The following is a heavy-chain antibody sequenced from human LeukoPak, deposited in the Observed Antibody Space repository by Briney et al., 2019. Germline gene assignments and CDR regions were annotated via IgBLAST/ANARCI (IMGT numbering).Heavy chain of an antibody. J-gene: IGHJ4*02. CDR2: ISSSSSYI. Sequence: GGSLRLSCAASGFTSSSYSMNWVRQAPGKGLEWVSSISSSSSYIYYADSVKGRFTISRDNAKNSLYLQMNSLRAEDTAVYYCARDPTWQQLVPDYWGQGTLVTVSS. CDR1: GFTSSSYS. V-gene: IGHV3-21*01. D-gene: IGHD6-13*01. CDR3: ARDPTWQQLVPDY.